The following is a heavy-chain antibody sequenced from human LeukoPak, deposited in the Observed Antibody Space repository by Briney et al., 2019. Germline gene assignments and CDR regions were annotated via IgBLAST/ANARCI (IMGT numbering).Heavy chain of an antibody. Sequence: PGGSLRLSCAASGFSFSSYEMNWVRQAPGKGLEWGSYISSSGSTIYYADSVKGRFTISRDNAKNSLYLQMNSLRAEDTAVYYCAREGSTNYYMDVWGKGATVTISS. D-gene: IGHD2-2*01. CDR2: ISSSGSTI. CDR3: AREGSTNYYMDV. CDR1: GFSFSSYE. J-gene: IGHJ6*03. V-gene: IGHV3-48*03.